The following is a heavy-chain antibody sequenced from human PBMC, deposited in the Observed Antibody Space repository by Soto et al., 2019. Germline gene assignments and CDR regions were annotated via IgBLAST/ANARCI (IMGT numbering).Heavy chain of an antibody. CDR3: ARGTGTSYYYGMAV. Sequence: GASVNVSCKASGGTFSSYAISWVRQAPGQGLELMGGIIPIFGTANYAQKFQGRVTITVXXXXXXAXIXLSSLRSEDTAVYYCARGTGTSYYYGMAVWG. CDR1: GGTFSSYA. V-gene: IGHV1-69*13. J-gene: IGHJ6*02. D-gene: IGHD1-1*01. CDR2: IIPIFGTA.